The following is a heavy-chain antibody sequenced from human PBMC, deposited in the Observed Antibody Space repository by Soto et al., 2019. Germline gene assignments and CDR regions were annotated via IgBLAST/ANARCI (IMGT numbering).Heavy chain of an antibody. CDR1: GFTFRSFS. CDR2: IWYDGSNK. Sequence: PGGSLRHSDAASGFTFRSFSMHGGHRAAATWPYWVAVIWYDGSNKYYADSVKGRFTISRDNSKNTLYLQMNSLRAEDTAVYYCARGWYYGDYDLAEYFQHWGQGTLVTVS. D-gene: IGHD4-17*01. V-gene: IGHV3-33*01. CDR3: ARGWYYGDYDLAEYFQH. J-gene: IGHJ1*01.